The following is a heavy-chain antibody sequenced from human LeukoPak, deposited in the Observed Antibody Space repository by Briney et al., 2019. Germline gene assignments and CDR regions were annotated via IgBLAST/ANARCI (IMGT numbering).Heavy chain of an antibody. CDR2: IFYSGSA. Sequence: SETLSLTCTVSGGSISSYYWSWIRQPPGKGLEWIGYIFYSGSANYNPSLKSRVTISVDTSKNPFSLQLSSVTAADTAVYYCARVGYSSGRATYYFDYWGQGTLVTVSS. CDR3: ARVGYSSGRATYYFDY. CDR1: GGSISSYY. V-gene: IGHV4-59*01. J-gene: IGHJ4*02. D-gene: IGHD6-19*01.